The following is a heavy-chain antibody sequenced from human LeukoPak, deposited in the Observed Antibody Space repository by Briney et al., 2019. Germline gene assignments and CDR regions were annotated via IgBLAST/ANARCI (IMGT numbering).Heavy chain of an antibody. CDR3: ARDYYYDSSGYYHFDY. Sequence: SETLSLTCTVSGGPISSYYWSWIRQPAGKGLEWIGRIYTSGSTNYNPSLKSRVTMSVDTSKNQFSLKLSSVTAADTAVYYCARDYYYDSSGYYHFDYWGQGTLVTVSS. CDR2: IYTSGST. J-gene: IGHJ4*02. CDR1: GGPISSYY. D-gene: IGHD3-22*01. V-gene: IGHV4-4*07.